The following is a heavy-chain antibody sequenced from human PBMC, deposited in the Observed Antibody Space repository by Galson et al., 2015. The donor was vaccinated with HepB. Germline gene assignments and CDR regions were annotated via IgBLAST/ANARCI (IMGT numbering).Heavy chain of an antibody. V-gene: IGHV4-31*11. CDR1: GGSISSGGYY. CDR3: ARESVEAVFDP. CDR2: IYYSGST. J-gene: IGHJ5*02. D-gene: IGHD6-25*01. Sequence: LSLTCAVSGGSISSGGYYWSWIRQHPGKGLEWIGYIYYSGSTYYNPSLKSRVTISVDTSKNQFSLKLSSVTAADTAVYYCARESVEAVFDPWGQGTLVTVSS.